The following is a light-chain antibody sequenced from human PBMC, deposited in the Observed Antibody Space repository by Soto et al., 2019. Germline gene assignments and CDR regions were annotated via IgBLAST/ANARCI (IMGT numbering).Light chain of an antibody. CDR3: QQYNYWPRT. CDR1: QSVSSN. Sequence: EIVMTQSPATQSVSPGERATLSGRDSQSVSSNLAWYQQKPGQAPRLLIYGASTRATGIPARFSGSGSGTEFTLTISSLQSEDFAVYYCQQYNYWPRTFGQGTKVEIK. J-gene: IGKJ1*01. V-gene: IGKV3-15*01. CDR2: GAS.